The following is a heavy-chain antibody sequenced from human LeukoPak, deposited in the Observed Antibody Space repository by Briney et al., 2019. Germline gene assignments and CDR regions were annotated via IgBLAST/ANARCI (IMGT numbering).Heavy chain of an antibody. D-gene: IGHD1-26*01. CDR2: MNPNSGNT. J-gene: IGHJ5*02. V-gene: IGHV1-8*01. CDR1: GYTFTSYD. CDR3: ARVYSGSQSNWFDP. Sequence: ASVKVSCKASGYTFTSYDINWVRQATGQGLEWMGWMNPNSGNTGYAQKFQGRVTMTRNTSISTAYMELSSQRSEDTAVYYCARVYSGSQSNWFDPWGQGTLVTVSS.